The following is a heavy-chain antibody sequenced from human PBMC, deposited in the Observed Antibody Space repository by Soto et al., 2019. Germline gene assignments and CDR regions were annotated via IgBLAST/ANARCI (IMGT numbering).Heavy chain of an antibody. CDR1: GGSFSGYY. CDR2: INHSGST. J-gene: IGHJ6*02. D-gene: IGHD3-10*01. V-gene: IGHV4-34*01. Sequence: PSETLSLTYAVYGGSFSGYYWNWIRQPPGKGLEWIGEINHSGSTNYNPSLKSRVTISVDTSKNQFSLKLSSVTAADTAVYYCARVSGIYYYGMDVWGQGTTVTSP. CDR3: ARVSGIYYYGMDV.